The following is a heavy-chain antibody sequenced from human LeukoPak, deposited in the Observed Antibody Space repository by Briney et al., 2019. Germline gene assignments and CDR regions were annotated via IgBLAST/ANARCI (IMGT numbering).Heavy chain of an antibody. J-gene: IGHJ5*02. CDR2: TSGSGGST. CDR1: GFTFRSHA. Sequence: GGSLRLSCAASGFTFRSHAMSWVRQAPGKGLEWVSGTSGSGGSTFYADSVKGRFTISRDNSKNTLYLQMNSLRAEDTAVYYCAKDRTYYYDSSSTWGQGTLDTVSS. CDR3: AKDRTYYYDSSST. V-gene: IGHV3-23*01. D-gene: IGHD3-22*01.